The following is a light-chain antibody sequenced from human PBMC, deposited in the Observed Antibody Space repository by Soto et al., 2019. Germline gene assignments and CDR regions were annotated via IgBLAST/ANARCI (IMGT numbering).Light chain of an antibody. Sequence: DIQMTQSPSSLSASVGDRVTITCQASQDISNYLNWYQQKPGKAPKLLIYDASNLETGVPSRFSGSGSGTDFTITISSLQTEDIATYYCPQYDNLPPYTFGQGTTLEIK. CDR3: PQYDNLPPYT. CDR1: QDISNY. V-gene: IGKV1-33*01. CDR2: DAS. J-gene: IGKJ2*01.